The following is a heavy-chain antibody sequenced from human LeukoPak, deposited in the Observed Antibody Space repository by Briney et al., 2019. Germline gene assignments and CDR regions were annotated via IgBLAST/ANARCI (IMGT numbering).Heavy chain of an antibody. D-gene: IGHD1-7*01. CDR2: ISGSGGST. CDR3: AKGRDWNLKSDY. CDR1: GFTFSSYA. V-gene: IGHV3-23*01. Sequence: GGSLRLSCAGSGFTFSSYAMSWVRQAPGKGLEWVSAISGSGGSTYYADSVKGRFTISRDNSKNTLYLQMNSLRAEDTAVYYCAKGRDWNLKSDYWGQGTLVTVSS. J-gene: IGHJ4*02.